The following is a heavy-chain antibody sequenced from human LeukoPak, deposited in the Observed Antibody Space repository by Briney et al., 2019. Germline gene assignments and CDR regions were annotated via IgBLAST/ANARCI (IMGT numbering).Heavy chain of an antibody. CDR2: ISNSGTT. D-gene: IGHD2-21*02. CDR3: ARDVVVTASPDAFDI. V-gene: IGHV4-31*03. CDR1: GDSVSSGGYY. J-gene: IGHJ3*02. Sequence: PSQTLSLTCTVSGDSVSSGGYYWTWSRQHPGKGLEWIGYISNSGTTSYNPSLESRVSISVDTSNNQFSLRLNSVTAADTAVYYCARDVVVTASPDAFDIWGQGTMVTVSS.